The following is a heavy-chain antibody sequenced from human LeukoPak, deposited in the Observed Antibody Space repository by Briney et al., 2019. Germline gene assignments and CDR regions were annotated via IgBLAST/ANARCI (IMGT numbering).Heavy chain of an antibody. CDR1: GGSISSYY. V-gene: IGHV4-59*08. D-gene: IGHD5-12*01. CDR2: IYYSGST. J-gene: IGHJ4*02. Sequence: SETLSLTCTVSGGSISSYYWSWIRQPPGKGLEWIGYIYYSGSTNYNPSLKSRVTISVDTSKNQFSLKLSSVTAADTAVYYCARQGYLPYYFDYWGQGTLVTVSS. CDR3: ARQGYLPYYFDY.